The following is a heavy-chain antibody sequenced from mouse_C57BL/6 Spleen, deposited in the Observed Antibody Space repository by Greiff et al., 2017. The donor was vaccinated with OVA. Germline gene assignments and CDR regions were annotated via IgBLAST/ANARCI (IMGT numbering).Heavy chain of an antibody. CDR3: ARYRDYGAMDY. D-gene: IGHD1-1*02. Sequence: EVQLVESGGGLVQPGGSLSLSCAASGFTFTDYYMSWVRQPPGKALEWLGFIRNKANGYTTEYSASVKGRFTISRDNSQSILYLQMNALRAEDSATYYCARYRDYGAMDYWGQGTSVTVSS. J-gene: IGHJ4*01. CDR2: IRNKANGYTT. CDR1: GFTFTDYY. V-gene: IGHV7-3*01.